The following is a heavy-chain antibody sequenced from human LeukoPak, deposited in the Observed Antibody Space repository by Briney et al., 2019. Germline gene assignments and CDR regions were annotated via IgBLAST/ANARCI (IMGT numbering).Heavy chain of an antibody. CDR2: IDPSDSYT. CDR3: ATHSSGWYDGGGY. D-gene: IGHD6-19*01. J-gene: IGHJ4*02. Sequence: GESLKISCKGSGYSFTSYWVSWVRQMPGKGLEWMGRIDPSDSYTNYSPSFQGHVTISADKSISTAYLQWSSLKASDTAMYYCATHSSGWYDGGGYWGQGTLVTVSS. V-gene: IGHV5-10-1*01. CDR1: GYSFTSYW.